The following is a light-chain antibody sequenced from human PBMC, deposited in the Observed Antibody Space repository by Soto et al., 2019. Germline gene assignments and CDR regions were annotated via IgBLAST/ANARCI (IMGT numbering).Light chain of an antibody. CDR2: GAS. J-gene: IGKJ4*01. Sequence: DIQITQSPNSLSAYIRYRGRITCRAIENIFTHLNWYQQRPGKAPKVLIYGASNLQPGVPSRFSGSGSGTDFILTIRSLQPEDFASYYCQQTYRNPRTFGAGTKV. CDR1: ENIFTH. V-gene: IGKV1-39*01. CDR3: QQTYRNPRT.